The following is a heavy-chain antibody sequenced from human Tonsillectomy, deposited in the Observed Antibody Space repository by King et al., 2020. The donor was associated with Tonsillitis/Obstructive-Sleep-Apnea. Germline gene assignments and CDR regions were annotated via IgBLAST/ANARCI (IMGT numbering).Heavy chain of an antibody. J-gene: IGHJ4*02. CDR3: ARERTGIAVAGSYPDY. Sequence: VQLVESGGGLVQPGGSLRLSCAASGFTFSSYEMNWVRQAPGKGLEWVSYISSSGNTIYHADSVKGRFTISRDNAKNSLYLQMNSLRAEDTDVYYCARERTGIAVAGSYPDYWGQGTLVTVSS. CDR2: ISSSGNTI. V-gene: IGHV3-48*03. D-gene: IGHD6-19*01. CDR1: GFTFSSYE.